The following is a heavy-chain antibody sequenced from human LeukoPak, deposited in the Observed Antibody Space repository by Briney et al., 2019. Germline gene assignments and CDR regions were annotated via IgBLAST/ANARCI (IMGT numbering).Heavy chain of an antibody. Sequence: SETLSLTCAVYGGSFSGYYWSWIRQPPGKGLEWIGEINHSGSTNYNPSLKSGVTISVDPSKNQFSLKLSSVTAADTAVYYCARDVGAGTAGWFDPWGQGTLVTVSS. V-gene: IGHV4-34*01. CDR2: INHSGST. CDR1: GGSFSGYY. J-gene: IGHJ5*02. CDR3: ARDVGAGTAGWFDP. D-gene: IGHD6-19*01.